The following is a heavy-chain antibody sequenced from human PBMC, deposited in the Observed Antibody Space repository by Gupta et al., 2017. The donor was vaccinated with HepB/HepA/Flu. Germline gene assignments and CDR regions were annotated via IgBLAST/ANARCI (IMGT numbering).Heavy chain of an antibody. CDR3: ARDRGEWEPYYYMDV. V-gene: IGHV1-2*02. J-gene: IGHJ6*03. CDR2: INPNSGGT. Sequence: QAPGQGLEWMGWINPNSGGTNYAQNFQGRVTMSRDTSISTAYLELSRLRSDDTAVYYCARDRGEWEPYYYMDVWGKGTTVTVSS. D-gene: IGHD1-26*01.